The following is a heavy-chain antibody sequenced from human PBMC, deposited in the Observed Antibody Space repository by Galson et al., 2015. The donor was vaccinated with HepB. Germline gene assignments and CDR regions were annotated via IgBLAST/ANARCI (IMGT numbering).Heavy chain of an antibody. D-gene: IGHD3-22*01. J-gene: IGHJ3*02. CDR3: ARDYYDSSAPSISDAFDI. CDR2: ISSSSSYT. V-gene: IGHV3-11*06. Sequence: SLRLSCAASGFTFSDYYMTWIRQAPGKGLEWVSYISSSSSYTNYADSVKGRFTISRDNAKNSLYLQMNSLRAEDTAVYYCARDYYDSSAPSISDAFDIWGQGTMVTVSS. CDR1: GFTFSDYY.